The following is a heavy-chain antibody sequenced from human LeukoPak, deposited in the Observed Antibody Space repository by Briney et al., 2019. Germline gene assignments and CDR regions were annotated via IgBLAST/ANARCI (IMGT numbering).Heavy chain of an antibody. V-gene: IGHV4-34*01. D-gene: IGHD1-26*01. CDR3: ARNELRSYGLVHY. J-gene: IGHJ4*02. CDR2: TNHSGNT. Sequence: GSLRLSCAASGFTFSSYAMSWVRQAPGKGLEWIGETNHSGNTDYNPSLRSRVTMSMDTSRNQFSLTLTSMTAADTAVYYCARNELRSYGLVHYWGQGTLVTVSS. CDR1: GFTFSSYA.